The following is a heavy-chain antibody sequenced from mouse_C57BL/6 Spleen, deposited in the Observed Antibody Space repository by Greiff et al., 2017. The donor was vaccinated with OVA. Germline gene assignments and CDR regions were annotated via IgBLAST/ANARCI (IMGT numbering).Heavy chain of an antibody. D-gene: IGHD2-4*01. CDR3: ARVDYDYYYFDY. J-gene: IGHJ2*01. V-gene: IGHV5-4*03. Sequence: EVKLMESGGGLVKPGGSLKLSCAASGFTFSSYAMSWVRQTPEKRLEWVATISDGGSYTYYPDNVKGRFTISRDNAKNNLYLQMSHLKSEDTAMYYCARVDYDYYYFDYWGQGTTLTVSS. CDR1: GFTFSSYA. CDR2: ISDGGSYT.